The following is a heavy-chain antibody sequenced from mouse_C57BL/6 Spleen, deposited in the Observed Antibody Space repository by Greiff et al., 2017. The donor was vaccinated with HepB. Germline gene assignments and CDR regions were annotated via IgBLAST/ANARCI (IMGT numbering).Heavy chain of an antibody. V-gene: IGHV5-17*01. Sequence: DVKLVESGGGLVKPGGSLKLSCAASGFTFSDYGMHWVRQAPEKGLEWVAYISSGSSTIYYADTVKGRITISRDNAKNTLFLQMTSLRSENTAMYYCATGYFDYWGQGTTLTVSS. CDR2: ISSGSSTI. CDR1: GFTFSDYG. CDR3: ATGYFDY. J-gene: IGHJ2*01.